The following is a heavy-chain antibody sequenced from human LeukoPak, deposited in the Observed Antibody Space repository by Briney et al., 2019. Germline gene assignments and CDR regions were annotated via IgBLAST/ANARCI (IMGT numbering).Heavy chain of an antibody. D-gene: IGHD3-3*01. CDR1: GGSFSGYY. CDR3: ARADDFWSGYYRNYYYYYMDV. Sequence: SETLSLTCAVYGGSFSGYYWSWIRQPPGKGLEWIGEINHSGSTNYDPSLKSRVTISVDTSKNQFSLKLSSVTAADTAVYYCARADDFWSGYYRNYYYYYMDVWGKGTTVTVSS. J-gene: IGHJ6*03. CDR2: INHSGST. V-gene: IGHV4-34*01.